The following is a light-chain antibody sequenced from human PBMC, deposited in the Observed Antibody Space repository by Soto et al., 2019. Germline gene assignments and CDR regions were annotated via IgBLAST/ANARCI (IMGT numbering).Light chain of an antibody. CDR3: QQGHMRPIP. CDR2: DAY. J-gene: IGKJ5*01. CDR1: QSFRGL. V-gene: IGKV3-11*01. Sequence: EVVLTQSPVTLSLSPGERATLSCRASQSFRGLLAWYQQKPGQAPMLLIYDAYNRATGIRPRFSGSGSGTAFTLTISSLEPEDSAVYYLQQGHMRPIPFGPRTRLEIK.